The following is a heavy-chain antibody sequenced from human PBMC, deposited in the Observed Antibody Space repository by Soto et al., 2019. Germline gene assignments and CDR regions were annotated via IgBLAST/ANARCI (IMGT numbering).Heavy chain of an antibody. J-gene: IGHJ4*02. D-gene: IGHD2-15*01. CDR2: IYHSGST. CDR1: GGSISSGGYS. CDR3: AAGGVLPRYY. V-gene: IGHV4-30-2*01. Sequence: QLQLQESGSGLVKPSQTLSLTCAVSGGSISSGGYSWSWIRQPPGKGLEWIGYIYHSGSTYYNPSLKIRVTKSVDRSKNQFSLKLSCVTAADTAVYYCAAGGVLPRYYWGQGTLVTVSS.